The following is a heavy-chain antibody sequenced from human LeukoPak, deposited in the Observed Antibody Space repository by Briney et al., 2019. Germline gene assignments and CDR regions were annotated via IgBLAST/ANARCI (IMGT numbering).Heavy chain of an antibody. CDR3: ARVGEYGSGSYLVY. Sequence: ASVKVSCKASGYTFTGYYIHWVRQAPGQELEWMGWINPSTGGTNYAQKFQGRVTMTRDTSISTAYMELSRLRSDDTAVYFCARVGEYGSGSYLVYWGQGTLVTVSS. D-gene: IGHD3-10*01. CDR1: GYTFTGYY. V-gene: IGHV1-2*02. J-gene: IGHJ4*02. CDR2: INPSTGGT.